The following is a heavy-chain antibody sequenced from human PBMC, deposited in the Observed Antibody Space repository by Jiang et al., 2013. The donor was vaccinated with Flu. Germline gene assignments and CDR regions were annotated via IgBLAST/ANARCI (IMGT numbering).Heavy chain of an antibody. J-gene: IGHJ4*02. V-gene: IGHV3-23*01. CDR3: AKVPLLWWPYYFDY. Sequence: QLLESGGGLVQPGGSLRLSCAASGFTFSNYAMTWVRQAPGKGLEWVSAISDSGGSTYYADSVKGRFTISRDNSKNTLYLQMNSLRAEDTAVYYCAKVPLLWWPYYFDYWGQGTLVTVSS. CDR1: GFTFSNYA. D-gene: IGHD2-21*01. CDR2: ISDSGGST.